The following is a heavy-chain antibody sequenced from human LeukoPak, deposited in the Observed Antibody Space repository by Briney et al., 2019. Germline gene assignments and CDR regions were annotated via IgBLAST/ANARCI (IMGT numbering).Heavy chain of an antibody. CDR2: INHSGST. CDR1: GGSFSGYY. J-gene: IGHJ5*02. V-gene: IGHV4-34*01. D-gene: IGHD3-10*01. Sequence: SETLSLTCAVYGGSFSGYYWSWIRQPPGKGLEWIGEINHSGSTNYNPSLKSRVTISVDTSKNQFSLKLSSVTAADTAVYYCARVKWFRVSDWFDPWGQGTLVTVSS. CDR3: ARVKWFRVSDWFDP.